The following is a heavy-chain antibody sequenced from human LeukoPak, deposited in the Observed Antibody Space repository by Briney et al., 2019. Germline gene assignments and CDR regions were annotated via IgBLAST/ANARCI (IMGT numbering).Heavy chain of an antibody. CDR3: TRVSVADPNPDY. V-gene: IGHV3-53*01. Sequence: PGGSLRLSCAASGFTVSSSYMSWVRQAPGKGLEWVSVIYSGGSTYYADSAKGRFTISRDNSKNTLYLQMNSLRTEDTAVYYCTRVSVADPNPDYWGQGILVTVSS. J-gene: IGHJ4*02. CDR1: GFTVSSSY. CDR2: IYSGGST. D-gene: IGHD6-19*01.